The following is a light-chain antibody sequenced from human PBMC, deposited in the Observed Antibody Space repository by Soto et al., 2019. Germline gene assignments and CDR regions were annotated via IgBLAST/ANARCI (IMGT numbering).Light chain of an antibody. J-gene: IGLJ1*01. CDR2: EVT. CDR1: SSDVGAYNY. Sequence: QSVLTRPASVSGSPGQSITISCTGTSSDVGAYNYVSWYQQHPGEAPKLIIYEVTNRPSGISNRFSGSKSGNTASLTISGLQVEDEADFYCSSYTTSNTCVFGTGTKVTVL. V-gene: IGLV2-14*01. CDR3: SSYTTSNTCV.